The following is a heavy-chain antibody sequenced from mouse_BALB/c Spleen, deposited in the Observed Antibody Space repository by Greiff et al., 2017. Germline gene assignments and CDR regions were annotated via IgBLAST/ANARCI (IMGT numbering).Heavy chain of an antibody. CDR3: ARHGMITYWYFDV. J-gene: IGHJ1*01. V-gene: IGHV5-12-2*01. Sequence: EVQLVESGGGLVQPGGSLKLSCAASGFTFSSYTMSWVRQTPEKRLEWVAYISNGGGSTYYPDTVKGRFTISRDNAKNTLYLQMSSLKSEDTAMYYCARHGMITYWYFDVWGAGTTVTVSS. CDR1: GFTFSSYT. D-gene: IGHD2-4*01. CDR2: ISNGGGST.